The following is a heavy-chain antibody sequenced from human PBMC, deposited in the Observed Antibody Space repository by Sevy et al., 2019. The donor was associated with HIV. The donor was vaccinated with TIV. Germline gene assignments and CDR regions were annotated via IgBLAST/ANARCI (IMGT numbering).Heavy chain of an antibody. Sequence: GGSLRLSCAASGFTFSSYTMNWVRQAPGKGLEWVSYISTTSIITYYADSVRGRFTISREYAKNSLYLQMNSLRAEDPAVYYCARDASPYCSGGRCYFDAFDIWGQGTMVTVSS. D-gene: IGHD2-15*01. V-gene: IGHV3-48*01. CDR1: GFTFSSYT. CDR3: ARDASPYCSGGRCYFDAFDI. CDR2: ISTTSIIT. J-gene: IGHJ3*02.